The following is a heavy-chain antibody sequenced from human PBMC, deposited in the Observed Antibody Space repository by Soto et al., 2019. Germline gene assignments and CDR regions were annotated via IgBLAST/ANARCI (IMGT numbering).Heavy chain of an antibody. J-gene: IGHJ3*02. D-gene: IGHD4-4*01. CDR3: TVEVTPYGFDI. CDR2: IVPVFGRA. V-gene: IGHV1-69*12. CDR1: GGTFSSSG. Sequence: QVQLVQSGAEVKKPGSSVKVSCKVSGGTFSSSGISWVRQAPGQGLEWMGGIVPVFGRANHAQKFQGRVTITADESTSTAYMELSSLRSEDTAVYYRTVEVTPYGFDIWGQGTMVIVSS.